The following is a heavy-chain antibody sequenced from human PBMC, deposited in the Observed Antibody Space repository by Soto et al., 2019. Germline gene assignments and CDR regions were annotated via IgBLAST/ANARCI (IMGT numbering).Heavy chain of an antibody. CDR2: ISGSGGST. D-gene: IGHD6-6*01. CDR1: GFTFTSYA. V-gene: IGHV3-23*01. Sequence: LSLSCAACGFTFTSYAMSCVRQAPGKGLEWVSAISGSGGSTYYADSVKGRFTISRDNSKNTLHLQLNSLRAEDTAVYYCARRARPDFYYMDVWGKGTTVTVSS. J-gene: IGHJ6*03. CDR3: ARRARPDFYYMDV.